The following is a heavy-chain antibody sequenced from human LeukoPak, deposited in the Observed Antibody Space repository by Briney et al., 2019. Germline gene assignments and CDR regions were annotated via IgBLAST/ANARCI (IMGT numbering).Heavy chain of an antibody. D-gene: IGHD3-10*01. V-gene: IGHV3-30-3*01. CDR3: ASEKNYGSGSHPSGGMDV. J-gene: IGHJ6*02. CDR2: ISYDGSNK. CDR1: GFTFSNYA. Sequence: GGSLRLSCAASGFTFSNYAMHWVRQAPGKGLEWVAVISYDGSNKYYVDSVKGRFTISRDNSKDTLYVQMNSLRTEDTAVYYCASEKNYGSGSHPSGGMDVWGQGTTVTVSS.